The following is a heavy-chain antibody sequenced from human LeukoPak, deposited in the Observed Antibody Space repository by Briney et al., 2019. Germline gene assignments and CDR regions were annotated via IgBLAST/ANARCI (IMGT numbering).Heavy chain of an antibody. CDR1: GGTFSSYA. Sequence: GASVKVSCKASGGTFSSYAISWVRQAPGQGLEWMGGIIPIFGTANYAQKSQGRVTITADKSTSTAYMELSSLRSEDTAVYYCARGCIAAAGSYYFDYWGQGTLVTVSS. CDR2: IIPIFGTA. J-gene: IGHJ4*02. D-gene: IGHD6-13*01. V-gene: IGHV1-69*06. CDR3: ARGCIAAAGSYYFDY.